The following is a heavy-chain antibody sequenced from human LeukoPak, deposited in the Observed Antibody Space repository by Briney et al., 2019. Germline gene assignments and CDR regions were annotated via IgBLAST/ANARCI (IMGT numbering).Heavy chain of an antibody. CDR1: GFSFSSYS. Sequence: GGSLRLSCAASGFSFSSYSMNWVRQAPGKGLEWVSSLSSSASYIYYADSVKGRFTISRDDAKNSLFLQMNSLRAEDTAVYYCARDRGRYNYYGMDVWGQGTTVTVSS. D-gene: IGHD3-16*01. CDR3: ARDRGRYNYYGMDV. V-gene: IGHV3-21*01. J-gene: IGHJ6*02. CDR2: LSSSASYI.